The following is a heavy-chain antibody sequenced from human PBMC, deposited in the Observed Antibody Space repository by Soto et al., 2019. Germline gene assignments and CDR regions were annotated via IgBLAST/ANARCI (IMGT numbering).Heavy chain of an antibody. CDR3: ARRHLAVAVSPWFDP. J-gene: IGHJ5*02. Sequence: QVTLKESGPVLVKPTETLTLRCTVSGLSITDSEMGVSWIRQPPVQPLEWLAHIDSSGEKSYRTFLKSRLAISKDTSKSQIVLTMTNMDPADTATYYCARRHLAVAVSPWFDPWGQGSPVTVSS. CDR1: GLSITDSEMG. CDR2: IDSSGEK. D-gene: IGHD6-19*01. V-gene: IGHV2-26*01.